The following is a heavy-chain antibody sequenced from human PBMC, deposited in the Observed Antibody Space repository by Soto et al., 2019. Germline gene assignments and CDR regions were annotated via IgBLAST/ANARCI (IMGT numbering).Heavy chain of an antibody. Sequence: LSLTCNVSGGSINSYYWNWIRQPPGKGLEWIGYTYNSGNTKYNPSLKSRATISLDTSKNQFSLKLTPLTAADTAVYYCARAAAIPAAMFYYWYFDLWGRGTLVTVSS. CDR1: GGSINSYY. CDR2: TYNSGNT. V-gene: IGHV4-59*01. CDR3: ARAAAIPAAMFYYWYFDL. D-gene: IGHD2-2*01. J-gene: IGHJ2*01.